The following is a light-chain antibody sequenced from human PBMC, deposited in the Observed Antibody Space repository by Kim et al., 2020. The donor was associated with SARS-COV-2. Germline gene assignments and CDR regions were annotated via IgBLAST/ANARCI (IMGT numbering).Light chain of an antibody. J-gene: IGKJ4*01. CDR1: QSVNNNY. CDR2: GAS. V-gene: IGKV3-20*01. CDR3: QQYGTSPLT. Sequence: PGDRAALSCRASQSVNNNYLAWYQQKPGQAPRLLIYGASRRATGIPDRFSGSASGTDFILTITRLEPEDFAMYYCQQYGTSPLTFGGGTKVDIK.